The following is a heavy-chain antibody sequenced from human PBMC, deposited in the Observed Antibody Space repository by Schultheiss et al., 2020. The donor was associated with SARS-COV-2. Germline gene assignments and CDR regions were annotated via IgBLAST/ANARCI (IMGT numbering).Heavy chain of an antibody. J-gene: IGHJ4*02. CDR1: GGSISSYY. D-gene: IGHD5-24*01. V-gene: IGHV4-59*05. Sequence: SETLSLTCTVSGGSISSYYWSWIRQPPGKGLEWIGSIYYSGSTYYNPSLKSRVTISVDTSKNQFSLKLSSVTAADTAVYYCARPRDGYRGFIDYWGQGTLVTVSS. CDR2: IYYSGST. CDR3: ARPRDGYRGFIDY.